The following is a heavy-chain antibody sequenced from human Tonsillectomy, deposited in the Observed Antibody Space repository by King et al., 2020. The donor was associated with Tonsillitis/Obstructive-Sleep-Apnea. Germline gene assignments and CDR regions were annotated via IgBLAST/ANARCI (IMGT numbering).Heavy chain of an antibody. V-gene: IGHV1-69*01. J-gene: IGHJ6*03. CDR3: ARTSTGTTHMDV. D-gene: IGHD1-7*01. CDR2: IIPIYGIT. Sequence: QLVQSGAEVKKPGSSVKVSCKASGGTFSSYAISWVRQVPGQGLEWMGGIIPIYGITSYAQKVQGRVTITSDEATITAYMDLSSLRTEDTAVYYCARTSTGTTHMDVWGKGTPVTVSS. CDR1: GGTFSSYA.